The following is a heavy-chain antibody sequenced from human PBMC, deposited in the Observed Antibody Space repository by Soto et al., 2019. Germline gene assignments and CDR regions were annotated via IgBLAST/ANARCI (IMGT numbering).Heavy chain of an antibody. J-gene: IGHJ4*02. Sequence: LKISCKGSGYIFSGYWINWVRQKAGKGLEWMGRIDPSDSQTYYSPSFRGHVTISVTKSITTVFLQWSSLRASDTAMYYCARQIYDSDTGPNFQYYFDSWGQGTPVTVSS. CDR1: GYIFSGYW. D-gene: IGHD3-22*01. CDR2: IDPSDSQT. CDR3: ARQIYDSDTGPNFQYYFDS. V-gene: IGHV5-10-1*01.